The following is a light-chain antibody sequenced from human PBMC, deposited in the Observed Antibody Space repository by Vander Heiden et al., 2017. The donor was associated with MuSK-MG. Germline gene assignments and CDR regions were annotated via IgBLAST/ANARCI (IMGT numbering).Light chain of an antibody. Sequence: SALPQLPPASGTPGQRVPISGSGSSSNIGSNYVYWYQQLPGTAPKLLIYRNNQRPSGVPDRFSGSKSGTSASLTISGLRSEDEADYYCAAWDDSRSVWVFGGGTKLTVL. CDR3: AAWDDSRSVWV. CDR1: SSNIGSNY. CDR2: RNN. J-gene: IGLJ3*02. V-gene: IGLV1-47*01.